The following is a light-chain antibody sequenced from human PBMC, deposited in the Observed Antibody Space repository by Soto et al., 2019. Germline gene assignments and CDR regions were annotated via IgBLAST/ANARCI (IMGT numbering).Light chain of an antibody. J-gene: IGKJ2*01. Sequence: EIVMTQSPATLSVSPEERATLSCRASQSVSSDSAWYQQKPGQAPRLLIYGASTRVTGIPARFSGSGSGTEFTLTISSLQSEDFAVYYCQQYHNWPVTFGQGTKLEIK. CDR2: GAS. CDR1: QSVSSD. V-gene: IGKV3-15*01. CDR3: QQYHNWPVT.